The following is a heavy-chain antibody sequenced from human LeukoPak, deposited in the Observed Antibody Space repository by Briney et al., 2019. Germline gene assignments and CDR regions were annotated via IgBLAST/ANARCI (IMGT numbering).Heavy chain of an antibody. D-gene: IGHD5-24*01. V-gene: IGHV1-69*13. CDR3: ARGDGYNYHAFDI. Sequence: SVKVSCKASRGTFSSYAISWVRQAPGQGLEWMGGIIPISGTANYAQKFQGRVTITADESTSTAYMELSSLRSEDTAVYYCARGDGYNYHAFDIWGQGTMVTVSS. J-gene: IGHJ3*02. CDR2: IIPISGTA. CDR1: RGTFSSYA.